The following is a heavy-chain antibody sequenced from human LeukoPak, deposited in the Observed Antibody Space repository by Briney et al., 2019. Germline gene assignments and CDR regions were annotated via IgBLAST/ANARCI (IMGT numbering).Heavy chain of an antibody. CDR2: IFPGDSDT. J-gene: IGHJ3*02. CDR1: GYIFTSYW. V-gene: IGHV5-51*01. CDR3: ARARQYSGYANDAFDI. Sequence: GESLKISCKGSGYIFTSYWIGWVRQMPGKGLEWVGIIFPGDSDTRYSPSFQGQVTISVDKSISTAYLQWSSLKASDTAMYYCARARQYSGYANDAFDIWGQGTMVTVSS. D-gene: IGHD5-12*01.